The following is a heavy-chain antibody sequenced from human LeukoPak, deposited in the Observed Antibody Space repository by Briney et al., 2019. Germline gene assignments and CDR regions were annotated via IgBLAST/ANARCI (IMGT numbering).Heavy chain of an antibody. CDR2: INPHNGDT. V-gene: IGHV1-2*02. CDR3: ATVRDIVAGGGPYYFDY. Sequence: GVSVKVSCKASGYTFIGYYLHWVRQAPGQGLEWMGWINPHNGDTNYAQKFQGRVTMTRDTSITTAYMELSRLKSDDTAVYYCATVRDIVAGGGPYYFDYWGQGTLVTVSS. J-gene: IGHJ4*02. CDR1: GYTFIGYY. D-gene: IGHD2-15*01.